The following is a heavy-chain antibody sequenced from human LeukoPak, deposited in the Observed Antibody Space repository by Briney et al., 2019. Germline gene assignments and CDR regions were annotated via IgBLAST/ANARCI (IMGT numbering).Heavy chain of an antibody. Sequence: VTVSCKLSGNTLRELPIQWVRQAGGKGLEWMAGFDPENAEIVYAQKFQGRVTMTEDTSTNTAYMELTSLTSDDTALYYCATRGSDFWSGFDYWGQGTQVTVSS. D-gene: IGHD3-3*01. CDR1: GNTLRELP. CDR3: ATRGSDFWSGFDY. J-gene: IGHJ4*02. CDR2: FDPENAEI. V-gene: IGHV1-24*01.